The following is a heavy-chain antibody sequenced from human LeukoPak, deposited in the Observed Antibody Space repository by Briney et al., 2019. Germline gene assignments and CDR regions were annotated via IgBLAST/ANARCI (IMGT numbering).Heavy chain of an antibody. V-gene: IGHV1-2*06. D-gene: IGHD6-6*01. CDR1: GYTFTGYY. CDR3: AIPGAARPPGLNY. J-gene: IGHJ4*02. Sequence: ASVKVSCKASGYTFTGYYMHWVRQAPGQGLEWMGRINPNSGGTNYAQKFQGRVTMTRDTSISTAYMELSRLRSDDTAVYYCAIPGAARPPGLNYWGQGTLVTVSS. CDR2: INPNSGGT.